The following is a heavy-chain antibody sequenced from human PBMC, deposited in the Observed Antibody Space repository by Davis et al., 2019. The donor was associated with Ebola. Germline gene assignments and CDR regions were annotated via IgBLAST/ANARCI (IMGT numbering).Heavy chain of an antibody. D-gene: IGHD3-3*01. CDR1: GYTFTGYY. CDR3: ARDQPGFWSGYSDY. V-gene: IGHV1-2*02. CDR2: FNPNSGGA. Sequence: ASVKVSCKASGYTFTGYYLHWVRQAPGQGLEWMGWFNPNSGGATYAQKFQGRVTMTRDTSISTAYMELGRLRSDDTAVYFCARDQPGFWSGYSDYWGQGTLVTVSS. J-gene: IGHJ4*02.